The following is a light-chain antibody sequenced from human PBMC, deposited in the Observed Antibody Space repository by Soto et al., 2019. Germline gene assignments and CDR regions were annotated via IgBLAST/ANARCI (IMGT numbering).Light chain of an antibody. V-gene: IGLV2-11*01. CDR2: DVR. CDR1: SSDVGGYNY. J-gene: IGLJ1*01. Sequence: QSVLTQPRSVSGSPGQSVTISCTGTSSDVGGYNYVSWYQQHPGKAPKVMIYDVRKRPSGVPDRFSGSKSGNAASLTSSGLQAEDEADYYCCAHAGSYTYVFITGTQLTVL. CDR3: CAHAGSYTYV.